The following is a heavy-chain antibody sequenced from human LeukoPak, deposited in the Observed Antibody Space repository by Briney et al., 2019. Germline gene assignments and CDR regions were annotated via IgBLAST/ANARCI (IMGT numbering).Heavy chain of an antibody. D-gene: IGHD6-19*01. V-gene: IGHV3-11*04. Sequence: GGSLRLSCVASGFTFSNHWMSWVRQAPGKGLEWVSYISSSGSTIYYADSVKGRFTISRDNAKNSLYLQMNSLRAEDTAVYYCARAIGSSGWKDYYYYYDMYVWGKGTTVTVSS. CDR1: GFTFSNHW. J-gene: IGHJ6*03. CDR2: ISSSGSTI. CDR3: ARAIGSSGWKDYYYYYDMYV.